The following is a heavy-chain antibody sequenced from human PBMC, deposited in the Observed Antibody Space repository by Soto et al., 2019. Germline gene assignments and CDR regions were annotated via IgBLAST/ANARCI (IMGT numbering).Heavy chain of an antibody. CDR1: GGSISSYY. V-gene: IGHV4-59*01. Sequence: SETLSLTCTVSGGSISSYYWSWIRQPPGKGLEWIGYIYSSGSTNYNPSLKGRVTISVDTSKNQFSLRLSSVTAVDPAVYYCARNGCWNDAFDIWGQGTMVTVSS. D-gene: IGHD1-1*01. CDR3: ARNGCWNDAFDI. J-gene: IGHJ3*02. CDR2: IYSSGST.